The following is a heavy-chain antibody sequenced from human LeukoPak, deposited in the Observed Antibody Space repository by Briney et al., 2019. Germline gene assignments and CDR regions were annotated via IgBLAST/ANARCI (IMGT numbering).Heavy chain of an antibody. CDR1: GFTFSSYG. CDR3: ARHDWFDP. J-gene: IGHJ5*02. Sequence: PGGTLRLSCAASGFTFSSYGMSWVRQAPGKGLEWVSGISGNSGTTYYADSVKGRFTISRDNSKNSLYLQMNSLRAEDTAIYYCARHDWFDPWGQGTLVTVSS. V-gene: IGHV3-23*01. CDR2: ISGNSGTT. D-gene: IGHD3-3*01.